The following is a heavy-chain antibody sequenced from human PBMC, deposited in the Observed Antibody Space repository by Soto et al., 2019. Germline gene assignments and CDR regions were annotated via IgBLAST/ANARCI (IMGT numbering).Heavy chain of an antibody. V-gene: IGHV4-61*08. CDR1: GFSLSTSGMC. CDR3: ARDLWGYCGTDCYPLDV. J-gene: IGHJ6*02. Sequence: VNPTQTLTLTCTFSGFSLSTSGMCVSWIRQPPGKGLEWIGYMYNTGSTVYNPSFRSRVTISVDTSKNQFSLKLNSVTAADTAVYYCARDLWGYCGTDCYPLDVWGQGTTVTVSS. CDR2: MYNTGST. D-gene: IGHD2-21*02.